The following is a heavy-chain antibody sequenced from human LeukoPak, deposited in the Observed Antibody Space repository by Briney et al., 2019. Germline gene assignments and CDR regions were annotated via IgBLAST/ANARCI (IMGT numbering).Heavy chain of an antibody. Sequence: ASETLSLTCTVSGGSISSYYWSWIRQPPGGGLEWIGYIYYSGSTNYNPSLKRRVTISLDTSKSQFSLKLRSVTAADTAVYYCARSGLDSRYYFGMDVWGQGTTVTVSS. CDR1: GGSISSYY. J-gene: IGHJ6*02. D-gene: IGHD5-12*01. V-gene: IGHV4-59*01. CDR3: ARSGLDSRYYFGMDV. CDR2: IYYSGST.